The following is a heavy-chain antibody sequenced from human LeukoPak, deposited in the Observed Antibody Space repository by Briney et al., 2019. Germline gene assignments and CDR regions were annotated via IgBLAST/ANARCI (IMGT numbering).Heavy chain of an antibody. Sequence: GGSLRLSCAASGFTFSSYSMNWVRQAPGKGLEWVSSISSSSSYIYYADSVKGRFTISRDNAKNSLYLQMNSLRAEDTAVYYCARELSIAAAGTGYWGQGTLVTVSS. V-gene: IGHV3-21*01. J-gene: IGHJ4*02. D-gene: IGHD6-13*01. CDR3: ARELSIAAAGTGY. CDR1: GFTFSSYS. CDR2: ISSSSSYI.